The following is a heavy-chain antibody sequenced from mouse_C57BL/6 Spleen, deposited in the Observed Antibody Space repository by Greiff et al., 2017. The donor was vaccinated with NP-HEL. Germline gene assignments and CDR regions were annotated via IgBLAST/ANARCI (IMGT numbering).Heavy chain of an antibody. CDR1: GYSFTSYY. J-gene: IGHJ2*01. Sequence: VQLQQSGPELVKPGASVKISCKASGYSFTSYYIHWVKQRPGQGLEWIGWIYPGSGNTKYNEKFKGKATLTADKSSSTAYMQLSSLTSEDSAVYYCAREGGSSYDYFDYWGQGTTLTVSS. CDR2: IYPGSGNT. D-gene: IGHD1-1*01. V-gene: IGHV1-66*01. CDR3: AREGGSSYDYFDY.